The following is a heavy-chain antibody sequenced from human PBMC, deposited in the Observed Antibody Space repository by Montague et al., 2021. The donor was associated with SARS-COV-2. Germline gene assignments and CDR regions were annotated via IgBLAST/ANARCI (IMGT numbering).Heavy chain of an antibody. J-gene: IGHJ4*02. V-gene: IGHV4-39*01. CDR2: IHYSGIT. CDR1: GDSISSGYFY. CDR3: ARHLAISGPAAVPDY. D-gene: IGHD2-2*01. Sequence: SETLSLTCTVSGDSISSGYFYWGWIRQPPGKGLEWVGTIHYSGITYYNPSLKSRVTISVDTSRNQFSLKLSSVTAADTAIYYCARHLAISGPAAVPDYWGQGTLVTVSS.